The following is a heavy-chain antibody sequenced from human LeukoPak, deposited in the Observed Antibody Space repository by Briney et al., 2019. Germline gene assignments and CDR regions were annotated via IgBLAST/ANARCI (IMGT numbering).Heavy chain of an antibody. J-gene: IGHJ4*02. CDR2: ISGSGGST. CDR1: GFTFSSYA. CDR3: AKDWSATYSSSWYYSSDY. Sequence: GGSLRLSCAASGFTFSSYAMSWVRQAPGKGLERVSAISGSGGSTYYADSVKGRFTISRDNSKNTLYLQMNSLRAEDTVVYYCAKDWSATYSSSWYYSSDYWGQGTLVTVSS. V-gene: IGHV3-23*01. D-gene: IGHD6-13*01.